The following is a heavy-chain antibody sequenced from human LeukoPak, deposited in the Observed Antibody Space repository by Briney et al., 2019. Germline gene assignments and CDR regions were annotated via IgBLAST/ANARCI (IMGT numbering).Heavy chain of an antibody. Sequence: ASVKVSCKASGGTLSSYAISWVRQAPGQGLEWMGGIIPIFGTANYAQKFQGRVTITTDESTSTAYMELSSLRSEDTAVYYCARGTYYDILTGQYYYFDYWGQGTLVTVSS. CDR1: GGTLSSYA. J-gene: IGHJ4*02. V-gene: IGHV1-69*05. CDR2: IIPIFGTA. D-gene: IGHD3-9*01. CDR3: ARGTYYDILTGQYYYFDY.